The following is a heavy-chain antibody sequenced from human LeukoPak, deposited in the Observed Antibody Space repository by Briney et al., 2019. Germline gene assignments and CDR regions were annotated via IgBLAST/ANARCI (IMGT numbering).Heavy chain of an antibody. J-gene: IGHJ4*02. CDR2: IRYDGSNK. CDR1: GFTFSSYG. CDR3: AKGVATFFDY. D-gene: IGHD5-12*01. V-gene: IGHV3-30*02. Sequence: GGSLRLSCAASGFTFSSYGMHWVRQAPGKGLEWVAFIRYDGSNKYYADSVKGRFTIPRDNSKNTLYLQMNSLRAEDTAVYYCAKGVATFFDYWGQGTLVTVSS.